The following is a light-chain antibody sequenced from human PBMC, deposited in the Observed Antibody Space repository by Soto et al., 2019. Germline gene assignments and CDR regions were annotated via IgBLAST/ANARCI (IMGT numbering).Light chain of an antibody. CDR1: SSDVDGYTY. V-gene: IGLV2-14*01. J-gene: IGLJ2*01. Sequence: QSALTQPASVSGSPGQSITISCTGTSSDVDGYTYVSWYQQHPGKAPKLMIFDVTNRPSGVSNRFSGSKSGDTASLTISGLQAEDEADYYCSSYISSSTRVFGGGTKLTVL. CDR2: DVT. CDR3: SSYISSSTRV.